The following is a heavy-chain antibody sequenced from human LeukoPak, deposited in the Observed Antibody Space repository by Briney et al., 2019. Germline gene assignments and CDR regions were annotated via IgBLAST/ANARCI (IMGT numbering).Heavy chain of an antibody. CDR1: GYSFSSYW. Sequence: GESLKISCKGSGYSFSSYWIAWVRQMPGKGLEWMGIMYPDDSDTIFSPSFQGQVTFSADKSISTAHLQWSSLKASDTAMYYCARRSNGGKEFDYWGQGTLVTVSS. V-gene: IGHV5-51*01. CDR3: ARRSNGGKEFDY. CDR2: MYPDDSDT. J-gene: IGHJ4*02. D-gene: IGHD6-13*01.